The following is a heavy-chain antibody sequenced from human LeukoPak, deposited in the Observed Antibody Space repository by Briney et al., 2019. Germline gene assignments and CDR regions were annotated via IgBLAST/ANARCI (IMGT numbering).Heavy chain of an antibody. Sequence: GGSLRLSCAASGFTFSSYSMNWVRQAPGEGLEWVSYISSLSGTIYYADSVKGRFTITRDNSKNMLYLQMNSLRAEDTAIYYCARLYYGSGLSDFWGQGTLVTVSS. CDR1: GFTFSSYS. CDR2: ISSLSGTI. CDR3: ARLYYGSGLSDF. V-gene: IGHV3-48*01. D-gene: IGHD3-10*01. J-gene: IGHJ4*02.